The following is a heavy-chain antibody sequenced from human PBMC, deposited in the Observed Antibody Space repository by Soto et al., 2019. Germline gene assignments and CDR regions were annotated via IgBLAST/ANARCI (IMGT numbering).Heavy chain of an antibody. CDR2: IKSKTDGRTT. J-gene: IGHJ5*02. V-gene: IGHV3-15*07. CDR1: GFTFSNAW. D-gene: IGHD3-10*01. CDR3: TTGYYGSGSYSS. Sequence: PGGSLRLSCAASGFTFSNAWMNWVRQAPGKGLEWVGRIKSKTDGRTTNYAAPVKARFTISRIDSKNTLYLQMNSLKTEDAAVYYCTTGYYGSGSYSSWGQGTLVTVSS.